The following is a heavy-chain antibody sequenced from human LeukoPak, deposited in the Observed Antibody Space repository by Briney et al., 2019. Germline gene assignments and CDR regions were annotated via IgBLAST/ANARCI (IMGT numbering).Heavy chain of an antibody. J-gene: IGHJ3*02. CDR3: ARENYGAVPSGFDI. Sequence: SQTLSLTCAISGDSVSRDTGAWNWIRRSPSRGLEWLGRTYYRSKWYNDYAVSVQSRITISPDTSKNQFSLQLTSVTPEDTAVYFCARENYGAVPSGFDIWGQGTMVTVSP. D-gene: IGHD4-17*01. V-gene: IGHV6-1*01. CDR2: TYYRSKWYN. CDR1: GDSVSRDTGA.